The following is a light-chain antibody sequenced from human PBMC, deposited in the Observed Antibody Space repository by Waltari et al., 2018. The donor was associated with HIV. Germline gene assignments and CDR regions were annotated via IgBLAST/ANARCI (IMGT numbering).Light chain of an antibody. CDR2: KDI. CDR3: QAWDSSTAV. CDR1: KLGDKY. V-gene: IGLV3-1*01. J-gene: IGLJ1*01. Sequence: SYELTQPPSVSVSPGQTATITCSGDKLGDKYVCWYQQKPGQSLGLVISKDIKRPSGFPDRFSGSNSGNTATLTISGTQAMDEADYYCQAWDSSTAVFGTGTKVTVL.